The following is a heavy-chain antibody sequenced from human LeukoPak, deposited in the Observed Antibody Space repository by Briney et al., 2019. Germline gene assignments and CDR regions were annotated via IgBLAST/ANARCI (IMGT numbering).Heavy chain of an antibody. CDR3: ARMVAATGAFYFDY. V-gene: IGHV4-4*07. CDR2: IHTSGST. D-gene: IGHD2-15*01. CDR1: GGSISSYY. J-gene: IGHJ4*02. Sequence: PSETLSLTCTVSGGSISSYYWSWIRQPAGKGLELIGRIHTSGSTNYNPSLKSRVTMSVDTSKNQFSLKLSSVTAADTAVYYCARMVAATGAFYFDYWGQGTLVTVSS.